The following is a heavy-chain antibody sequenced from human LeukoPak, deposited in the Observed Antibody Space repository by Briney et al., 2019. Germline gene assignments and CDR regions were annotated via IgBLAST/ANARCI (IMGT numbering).Heavy chain of an antibody. CDR1: GFTFSNYA. V-gene: IGHV3-23*01. J-gene: IGHJ4*02. CDR2: ISGLDPGT. Sequence: QPGGSLRLSCAASGFTFSNYAMSWVRQAPGKGLEWVSTISGLDPGTYYADSVGGRFTISRDNSKNTLFLRMNSLRAEDTAVYFCAKGLRLLDSWGQGTLVTVSS. CDR3: AKGLRLLDS. D-gene: IGHD3-16*01.